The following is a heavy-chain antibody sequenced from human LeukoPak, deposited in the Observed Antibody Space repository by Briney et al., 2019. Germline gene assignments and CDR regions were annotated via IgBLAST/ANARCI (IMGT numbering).Heavy chain of an antibody. V-gene: IGHV4-31*03. CDR3: ARGGPMVRGVPRRDYFDY. D-gene: IGHD3-10*01. CDR2: IYYSGST. J-gene: IGHJ4*02. Sequence: SETLSLTCTVSGGSISSGGYYWSWIRQHPGTGLEWIGYIYYSGSTYYNPSLKSRVTISVDTSKNQFSLKLSSVTAADTAVYYCARGGPMVRGVPRRDYFDYWGQGTLVTVSS. CDR1: GGSISSGGYY.